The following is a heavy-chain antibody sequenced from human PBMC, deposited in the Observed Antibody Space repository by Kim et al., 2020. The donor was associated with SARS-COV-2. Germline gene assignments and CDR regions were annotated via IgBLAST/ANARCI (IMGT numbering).Heavy chain of an antibody. D-gene: IGHD3-10*01. CDR3: ARVSFYFYAGMVRGERGPFDM. J-gene: IGHJ3*02. Sequence: GGSLRLSCAASGFTFNEFAMTWVRQAPGKGLEWVASISNSAGSTYYADSVKGHFAISRDNSKNTMSLQMNSLRVEDTAISYCARVSFYFYAGMVRGERGPFDMWGQGTIVTASS. V-gene: IGHV3-23*01. CDR1: GFTFNEFA. CDR2: ISNSAGST.